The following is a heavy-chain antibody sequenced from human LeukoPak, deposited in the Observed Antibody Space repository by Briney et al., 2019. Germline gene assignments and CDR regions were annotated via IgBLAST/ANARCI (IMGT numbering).Heavy chain of an antibody. Sequence: GESLKISCKGSGYSFTSYWIGWVRQMPGKGLEWMGIIYPGDSDTRYSPSFQGQVTISADKSISTAYLQWSSLKASDTAMYYCARQTYDILTGYPLYGMDVWGQGTTVIVSS. CDR1: GYSFTSYW. V-gene: IGHV5-51*01. CDR2: IYPGDSDT. D-gene: IGHD3-9*01. CDR3: ARQTYDILTGYPLYGMDV. J-gene: IGHJ6*02.